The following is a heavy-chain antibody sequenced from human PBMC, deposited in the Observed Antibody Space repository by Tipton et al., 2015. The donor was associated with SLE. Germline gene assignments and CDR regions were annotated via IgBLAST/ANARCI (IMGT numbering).Heavy chain of an antibody. CDR2: VHSSGST. CDR3: ATSGYDFLSWFDP. CDR1: GGSISSHH. J-gene: IGHJ5*02. V-gene: IGHV4-59*11. Sequence: TLSLTCTVSGGSISSHHWSWIRQPPGKRLEWIGHVHSSGSTFYNPSLKSRVTISMDTSKNQVSLRMTSVTAADTAVYYCATSGYDFLSWFDPWGQGTPVTVSS. D-gene: IGHD5-12*01.